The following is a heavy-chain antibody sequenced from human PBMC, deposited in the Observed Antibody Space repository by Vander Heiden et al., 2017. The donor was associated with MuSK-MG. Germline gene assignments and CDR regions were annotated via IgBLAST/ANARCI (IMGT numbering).Heavy chain of an antibody. Sequence: QVQLQESGPGLVKPSETLSLTCAVSGYSISSGYFWGWIRQPPGKGLEWIWTIYNSGITYYNPALHWLVAISVDTSKNQVSWKLLSVTAPEPEDESCARRDSDGSGSYDSALDHWGQGTLVTVSS. CDR1: GYSISSGYF. CDR3: ARRDSDGSGSYDSALDH. V-gene: IGHV4-38-2*01. D-gene: IGHD3-10*01. J-gene: IGHJ4*02. CDR2: IYNSGIT.